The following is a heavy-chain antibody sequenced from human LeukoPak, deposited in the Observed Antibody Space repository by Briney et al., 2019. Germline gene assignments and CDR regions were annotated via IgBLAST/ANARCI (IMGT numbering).Heavy chain of an antibody. J-gene: IGHJ4*02. D-gene: IGHD3-22*01. CDR3: ASHDSSGSYLDY. Sequence: GSLRLSCVASGFTFSRYWMSWVRQSPRKGLEWVANIKQGGGEIYYMDSVKGRFTISRDNAKNSLYLQMNSLRAEDTAVYYCASHDSSGSYLDYWGQGTLVTVSS. CDR1: GFTFSRYW. V-gene: IGHV3-7*01. CDR2: IKQGGGEI.